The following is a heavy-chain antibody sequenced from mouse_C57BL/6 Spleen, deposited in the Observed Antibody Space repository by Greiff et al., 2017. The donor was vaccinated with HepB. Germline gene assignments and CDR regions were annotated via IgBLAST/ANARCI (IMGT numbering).Heavy chain of an antibody. V-gene: IGHV1-82*01. J-gene: IGHJ2*01. CDR3: ARYPINYYGSDYFDY. Sequence: QVQLQQSGPELVKPGASVKISCKASGYAFSSSWMNWVKQRPGKGLEWIGRIYPGDGDTNYNGKFKGKATLTADKSSSTAYMQLSSLTSEDSAVYFCARYPINYYGSDYFDYWGQGTTLTVSS. CDR1: GYAFSSSW. CDR2: IYPGDGDT. D-gene: IGHD1-1*01.